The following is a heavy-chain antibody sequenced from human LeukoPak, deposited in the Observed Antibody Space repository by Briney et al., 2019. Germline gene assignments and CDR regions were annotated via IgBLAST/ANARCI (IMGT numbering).Heavy chain of an antibody. V-gene: IGHV1-18*01. CDR3: ARDGYYDSSGYYGEPFDY. D-gene: IGHD3-22*01. CDR2: ISAYNGNT. CDR1: GGTFSSYG. J-gene: IGHJ4*02. Sequence: ASVKVSCKASGGTFSSYGISWVRQAPGQGLEWMGWISAYNGNTNYAQKLQGRVTMTTDTSTSTAYMELRSLRSDDTAVYYCARDGYYDSSGYYGEPFDYWGQGTLVTVSS.